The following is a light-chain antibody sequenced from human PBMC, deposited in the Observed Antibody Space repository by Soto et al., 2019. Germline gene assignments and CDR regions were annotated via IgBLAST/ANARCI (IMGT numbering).Light chain of an antibody. CDR3: RRSASPPYT. Sequence: DIQMTQSPSSLSPSVGDRVIITCRSSQSIRSYLNWYQHKPGKAPKLQISAASSLQRGVASRFSGSGSGTDFSLLMNSVYREDVATYFCRRSASPPYTLGQGNTLAI. CDR2: AAS. J-gene: IGKJ2*01. V-gene: IGKV1-39*01. CDR1: QSIRSY.